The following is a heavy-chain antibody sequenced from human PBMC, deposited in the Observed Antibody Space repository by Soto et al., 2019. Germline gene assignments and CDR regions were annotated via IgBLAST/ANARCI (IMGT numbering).Heavy chain of an antibody. Sequence: QVQLQEAGAGLLRPSETLSLNCSVSGGSISGYYWSWIRQAPGKGLEYIGQMLYSGPPNLSPSLKSRVAMSVDMSKNQFSLTLISVTAADTAVYFCARWSCTSDPCTTLDSWGQGILATVSS. CDR2: MLYSGPP. CDR3: ARWSCTSDPCTTLDS. D-gene: IGHD2-2*01. CDR1: GGSISGYY. J-gene: IGHJ4*02. V-gene: IGHV4-59*01.